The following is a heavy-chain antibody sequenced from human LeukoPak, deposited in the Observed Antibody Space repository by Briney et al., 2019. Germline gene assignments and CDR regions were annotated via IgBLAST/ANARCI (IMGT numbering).Heavy chain of an antibody. CDR1: GYTFTGYY. CDR2: INPNSGGT. Sequence: GASVKVSCKASGYTFTGYYMHWVRQAPGQGLEWMGWINPNSGGTNYAQKFQGRVTMTRDTSISTAYMELSRLRSDDTAVYYCARIPLCSGGSCYNFDYWGQGTLVTVSS. J-gene: IGHJ4*02. CDR3: ARIPLCSGGSCYNFDY. D-gene: IGHD2-15*01. V-gene: IGHV1-2*02.